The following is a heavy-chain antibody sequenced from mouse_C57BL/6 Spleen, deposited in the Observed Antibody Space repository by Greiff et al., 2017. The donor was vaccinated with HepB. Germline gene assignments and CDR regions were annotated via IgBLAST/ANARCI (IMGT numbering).Heavy chain of an antibody. CDR3: ARRGGEVYWDEGDYAIDY. Sequence: VQLQQSGAELMKPGASVKLSCKATGYTFTGYWIEWVKQRPGHGLEWIGEILPGSGSTNYNEKFKGKATFTADTSSNTAYMQLSSLTTEDSAIYYCARRGGEVYWDEGDYAIDYWGQGTSVTVSS. V-gene: IGHV1-9*01. J-gene: IGHJ4*01. D-gene: IGHD4-1*01. CDR2: ILPGSGST. CDR1: GYTFTGYW.